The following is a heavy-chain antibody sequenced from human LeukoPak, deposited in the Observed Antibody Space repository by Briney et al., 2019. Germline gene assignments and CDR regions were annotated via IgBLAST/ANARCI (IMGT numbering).Heavy chain of an antibody. V-gene: IGHV4-34*01. D-gene: IGHD6-13*01. J-gene: IGHJ6*04. CDR2: INHSGST. CDR3: ARGRGGSSWYSWRYGMDV. Sequence: SETLSLTCAVYGGSFSGYYWSWIRQPPGKGPEWIGEINHSGSTNYNPSLKSRVTISVDTSKNQFSLKLSSVTAADTAVYYCARGRGGSSWYSWRYGMDVWGKGTTVTVSS. CDR1: GGSFSGYY.